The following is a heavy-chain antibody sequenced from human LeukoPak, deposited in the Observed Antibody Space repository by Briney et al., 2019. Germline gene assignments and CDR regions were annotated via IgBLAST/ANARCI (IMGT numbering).Heavy chain of an antibody. CDR2: FYTGGST. CDR3: ARDALDSSGWFYHGMDV. D-gene: IGHD6-19*01. J-gene: IGHJ6*02. Sequence: SETLSLTRTVSGGSISSYYWNWIRQSAGRGLEWIGRFYTGGSTNYNPSLKSRVTMSVDTSKNQFSLKLTSVIAADTAVYYCARDALDSSGWFYHGMDVWGQGTTVTVSS. CDR1: GGSISSYY. V-gene: IGHV4-4*07.